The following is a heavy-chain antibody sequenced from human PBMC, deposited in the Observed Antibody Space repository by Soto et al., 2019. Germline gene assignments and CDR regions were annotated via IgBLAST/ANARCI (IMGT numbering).Heavy chain of an antibody. CDR1: GFTFSRYW. CDR3: ARNEL. D-gene: IGHD1-7*01. V-gene: IGHV3-7*02. CDR2: IKPDGSEK. J-gene: IGHJ4*02. Sequence: EVQLVESGGGLVQPGGSLSLSCAASGFTFSRYWMSWVRQAPGKGLEWVANIKPDGSEKYYVDSVKGRFTISRDNAENSLSLQMNSLRAEDTAVYYCARNELWGQGTLVTVSS.